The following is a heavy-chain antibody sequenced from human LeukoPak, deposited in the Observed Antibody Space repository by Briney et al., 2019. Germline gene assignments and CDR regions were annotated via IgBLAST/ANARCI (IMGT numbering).Heavy chain of an antibody. J-gene: IGHJ2*01. CDR3: ARRGNYYDSSGYYHHWYFDL. CDR1: GGSISNYY. Sequence: SETLSLTCTVSGGSISNYYWSWVRQPPGKGLEWIGYISYSGSTNYNPSLKSRVTISVDTSKNQFSLKLSSVTAADTAAYYCARRGNYYDSSGYYHHWYFDLWGPGTLVTVSS. CDR2: ISYSGST. D-gene: IGHD3-22*01. V-gene: IGHV4-59*08.